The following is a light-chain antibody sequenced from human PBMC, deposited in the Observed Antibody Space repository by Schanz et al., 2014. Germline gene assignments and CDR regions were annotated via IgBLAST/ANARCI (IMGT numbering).Light chain of an antibody. Sequence: ENVLTQSPGTLSLSPGERATLSCGASQGIGTNLAWYQQKPGQAPGLLIYAASSRATGIPDRFSGSGSGTDLTLTISRLEPEDSAVYYCHQYGTSPFTFGPGTTVDIK. V-gene: IGKV3-20*01. CDR2: AAS. CDR3: HQYGTSPFT. CDR1: QGIGTN. J-gene: IGKJ3*01.